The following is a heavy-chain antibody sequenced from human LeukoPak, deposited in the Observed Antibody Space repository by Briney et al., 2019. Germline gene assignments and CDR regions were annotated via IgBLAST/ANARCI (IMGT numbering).Heavy chain of an antibody. Sequence: SETLSLTCTVSAGSISSSSYYWGWIRQPPGKGLEWIGSIYYSGSTYNNPSLKSRVPISVDTSKNQFSLKLSSVTAADTAVYYCAGPVAGIRTWGQGTLVTVSS. CDR2: IYYSGST. D-gene: IGHD6-19*01. CDR1: AGSISSSSYY. CDR3: AGPVAGIRT. J-gene: IGHJ5*02. V-gene: IGHV4-39*01.